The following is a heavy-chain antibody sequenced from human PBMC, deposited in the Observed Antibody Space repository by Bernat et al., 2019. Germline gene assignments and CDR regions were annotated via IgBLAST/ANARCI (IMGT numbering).Heavy chain of an antibody. Sequence: QLQLQESGPGLVKPSETLSLTCTVSGGSISSSSYYWGWIRQPPGKGLEWIGSIYYSGSTYYNPSLKSRVTISVDTSKNQFSLKLSSVTAADTAVYYCARRPIAVAGTLWYFDLWGRGTLVTVSS. CDR3: ARRPIAVAGTLWYFDL. D-gene: IGHD6-19*01. CDR2: IYYSGST. J-gene: IGHJ2*01. V-gene: IGHV4-39*01. CDR1: GGSISSSSYY.